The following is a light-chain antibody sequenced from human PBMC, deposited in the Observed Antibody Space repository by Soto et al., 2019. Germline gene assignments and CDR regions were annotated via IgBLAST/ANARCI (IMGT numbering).Light chain of an antibody. CDR3: CSYSGTSHVV. Sequence: QSALTQPRSVSGSPGQSVTISCTGTSSDIGGYNYVSWYQQHPGKAPKLMIQDVSERPSGVPDRFSGYKSGNTASLTISGRQADDEDGYYCCSYSGTSHVVFGGGTKLTVL. CDR2: DVS. V-gene: IGLV2-11*01. CDR1: SSDIGGYNY. J-gene: IGLJ2*01.